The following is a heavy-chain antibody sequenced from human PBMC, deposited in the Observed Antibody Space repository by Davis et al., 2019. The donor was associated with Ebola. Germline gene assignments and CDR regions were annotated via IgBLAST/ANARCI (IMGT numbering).Heavy chain of an antibody. J-gene: IGHJ6*02. CDR1: GGSFSGYY. V-gene: IGHV4-34*01. D-gene: IGHD1-20*01. CDR3: ARGLGRYNWKRITTGYGMDV. CDR2: INHSGST. Sequence: SETLSLTCAVYGGSFSGYYWSWIRQPPGKGLEWIGEINHSGSTNYNPSLKGRVTISVDKSKNQFSLKLSSVTAADTAVYYCARGLGRYNWKRITTGYGMDVWGQGTTVTVSS.